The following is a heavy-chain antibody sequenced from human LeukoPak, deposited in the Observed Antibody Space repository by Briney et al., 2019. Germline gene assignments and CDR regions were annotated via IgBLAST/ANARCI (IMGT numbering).Heavy chain of an antibody. D-gene: IGHD2-2*01. J-gene: IGHJ3*02. V-gene: IGHV3-21*01. CDR1: GFTFSSYS. Sequence: GRSLRLSCAASGFTFSSYSMNWVRQAPGKGLEWVSSISSSSSYIYYADSVKGRFTISRDNAKNSLYLQMNSLRAEDTAVYYCARATRYCSSTSCYEADAFDIWGQGTMVTVSS. CDR3: ARATRYCSSTSCYEADAFDI. CDR2: ISSSSSYI.